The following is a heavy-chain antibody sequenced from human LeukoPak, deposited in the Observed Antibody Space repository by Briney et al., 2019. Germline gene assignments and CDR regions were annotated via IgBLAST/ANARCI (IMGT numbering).Heavy chain of an antibody. CDR3: ARISSSTLDP. CDR2: IFSNDEK. Sequence: SSPTLFNPTETLTLTCTVSGFSLSNTRIGLSWIRQPPAHALEWLAHIFSNDEKSYSTSLKSRHTISKDTSKSQVVLTMTNMDPVDTATYYCARISSSTLDPWGQGTLVTVSS. J-gene: IGHJ5*02. D-gene: IGHD1-26*01. V-gene: IGHV2-26*01. CDR1: GFSLSNTRIG.